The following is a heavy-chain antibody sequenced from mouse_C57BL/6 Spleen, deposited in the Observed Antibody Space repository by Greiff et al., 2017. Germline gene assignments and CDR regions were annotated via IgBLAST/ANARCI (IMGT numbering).Heavy chain of an antibody. V-gene: IGHV1-59*01. J-gene: IGHJ1*03. Sequence: QVQLQQPGAELVRPGTSVKLSCKASGYTFTSYWMHWVKQRPGQGLEWIGVIDPSDSYTNYNQKFKGKATLTVDTSSSTAYMQLSSLTSEDSAVYYCRYYGSSYWYFDVWGTGTTVTVSS. CDR2: IDPSDSYT. CDR1: GYTFTSYW. CDR3: RYYGSSYWYFDV. D-gene: IGHD1-1*01.